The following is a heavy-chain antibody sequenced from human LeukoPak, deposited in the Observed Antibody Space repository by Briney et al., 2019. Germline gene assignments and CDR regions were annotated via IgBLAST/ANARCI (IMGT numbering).Heavy chain of an antibody. D-gene: IGHD3-22*01. J-gene: IGHJ4*02. Sequence: GASVKVSCKASGYTFTSYDINWVRQATGQGLEWMGWTNPNSGNTGYAQKFQGRVTITRNTSTSTAYMELSSLRSEDTAVYYCARGRRFREGSGYYQYYFDYWGQGTLVTVSS. CDR3: ARGRRFREGSGYYQYYFDY. CDR2: TNPNSGNT. CDR1: GYTFTSYD. V-gene: IGHV1-8*03.